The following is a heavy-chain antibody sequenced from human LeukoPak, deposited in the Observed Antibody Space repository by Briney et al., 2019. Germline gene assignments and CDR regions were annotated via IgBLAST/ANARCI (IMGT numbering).Heavy chain of an antibody. CDR1: GYTFTSYG. CDR3: ARVLTMVRGVIITPGLDY. Sequence: ASVKVSCKASGYTFTSYGISWVRQAPGQGLEWMGWISAYNGNTNYAQKLQGRVTMTTDTSTSTAYMELRSLRSDDTAVYYCARVLTMVRGVIITPGLDYWGQGTLVTVSS. D-gene: IGHD3-10*01. V-gene: IGHV1-18*01. CDR2: ISAYNGNT. J-gene: IGHJ4*02.